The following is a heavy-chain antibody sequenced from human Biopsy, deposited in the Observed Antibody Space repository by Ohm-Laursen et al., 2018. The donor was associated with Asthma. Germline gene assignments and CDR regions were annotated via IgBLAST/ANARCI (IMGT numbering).Heavy chain of an antibody. J-gene: IGHJ5*02. CDR2: IFLNDEK. CDR1: GFSLRNARMG. V-gene: IGHV2-26*01. CDR3: ARVVNYDFRSGYWFDP. D-gene: IGHD3-3*01. Sequence: PTQTLTLTRTVSGFSLRNARMGVTWIRQPPGKALEWLAHIFLNDEKSYSTSLKSRITISKDTAKSQVVLTMSNMDPVDTATYYCARVVNYDFRSGYWFDPWGQGTLVTVSS.